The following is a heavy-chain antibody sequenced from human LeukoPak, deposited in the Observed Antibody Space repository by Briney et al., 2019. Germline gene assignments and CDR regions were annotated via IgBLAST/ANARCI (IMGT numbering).Heavy chain of an antibody. J-gene: IGHJ5*02. Sequence: PSETLSLTCAVSGGSISSSHWWSWVRQPPTQGLEWIGEVYHSGTTNYNPSLKSRVTISVDKSKNHFSLKLTSVTAADTAVYYCARTYGDYVRWFDPWGQGTLVTVSS. V-gene: IGHV4-4*02. D-gene: IGHD4-17*01. CDR2: VYHSGTT. CDR3: ARTYGDYVRWFDP. CDR1: GGSISSSHW.